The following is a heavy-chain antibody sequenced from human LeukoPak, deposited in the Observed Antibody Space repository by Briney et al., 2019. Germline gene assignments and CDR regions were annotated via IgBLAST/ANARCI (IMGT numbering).Heavy chain of an antibody. CDR1: GFSFSTYS. J-gene: IGHJ4*02. D-gene: IGHD3-22*01. V-gene: IGHV3-48*01. CDR3: TRTVGY. Sequence: GGSLRLSCAASGFSFSTYSMNWVRQAPGKGLEWISYISNTSDTIYYADSVKGRFTISRDNAKTSMYLQMNNLRAEDTAIYYCTRTVGYWGQGTLVTVSS. CDR2: ISNTSDTI.